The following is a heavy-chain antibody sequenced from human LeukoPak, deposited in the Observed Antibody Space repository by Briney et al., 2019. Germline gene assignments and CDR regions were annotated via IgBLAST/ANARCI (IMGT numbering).Heavy chain of an antibody. CDR2: ISGSGGST. J-gene: IGHJ1*01. V-gene: IGHV3-23*01. CDR1: GFTFSSYG. CDR3: ARAAEDYYDSSGYAYFQH. D-gene: IGHD3-22*01. Sequence: GGSLRLSCAASGFTFSSYGMSWVRQAPGKGLEWVSGISGSGGSTYYADSVKGRFTISRDNSKNTLYLQMNSLRAEDTALYYCARAAEDYYDSSGYAYFQHWGQGTLVTVSS.